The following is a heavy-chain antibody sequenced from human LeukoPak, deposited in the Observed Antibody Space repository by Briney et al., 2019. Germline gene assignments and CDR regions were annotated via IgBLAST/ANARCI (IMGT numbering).Heavy chain of an antibody. CDR3: ARGMPFLTNWFDP. V-gene: IGHV3-21*04. CDR1: GFTFSSYS. Sequence: GGSLRLSCAASGFTFSSYSMNWVRQAPRKGLEWVSSISSSSSYIYYADSVKGRFTISRDNSKNTLYLQMNSLRAEDTAVYYCARGMPFLTNWFDPWGQGTLVTVSS. CDR2: ISSSSSYI. D-gene: IGHD2-2*01. J-gene: IGHJ5*02.